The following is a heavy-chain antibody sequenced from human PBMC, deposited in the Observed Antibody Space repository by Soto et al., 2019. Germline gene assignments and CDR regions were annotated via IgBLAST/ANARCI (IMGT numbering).Heavy chain of an antibody. CDR1: GASMSSGDYY. Sequence: PSETLSLTCTVSGASMSSGDYYWSWIHQPPAKGLECIGYISYTGSTYYNPSLKSRVTMPVDTSKNQFSLELSSVTAADTAVYYCARALYDSSDFFFDSWGQGTLVTVSS. D-gene: IGHD4-17*01. J-gene: IGHJ4*02. V-gene: IGHV4-30-4*01. CDR3: ARALYDSSDFFFDS. CDR2: ISYTGST.